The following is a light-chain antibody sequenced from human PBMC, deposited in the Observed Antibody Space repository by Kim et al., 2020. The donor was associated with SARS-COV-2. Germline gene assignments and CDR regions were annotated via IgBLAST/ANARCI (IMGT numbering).Light chain of an antibody. CDR1: NSGSKS. CDR2: YDS. J-gene: IGLJ2*01. CDR3: QVWDTSTDLRV. V-gene: IGLV3-21*04. Sequence: SYELTQPPSVSVAPGKTARITCGGNNSGSKSVNWYQQKPGQAPVLVIYYDSDRPSGIPERFSGSNSGNTATLTISRVEAGDEADYYFQVWDTSTDLRVFG.